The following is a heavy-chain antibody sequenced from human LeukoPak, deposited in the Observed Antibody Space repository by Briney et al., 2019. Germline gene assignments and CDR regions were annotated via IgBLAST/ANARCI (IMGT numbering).Heavy chain of an antibody. Sequence: QPGGSLRLSCAASGLTFSSHWMHWVRQAPGKGLVWVSRITNDGSSTTYADSVKGRFTISRDNAENTLYLQMNSLRAEDTAVYYCARGTAGYHSSYFDYWGQGTLVTVSS. CDR2: ITNDGSST. CDR1: GLTFSSHW. V-gene: IGHV3-74*01. D-gene: IGHD3-16*02. J-gene: IGHJ4*02. CDR3: ARGTAGYHSSYFDY.